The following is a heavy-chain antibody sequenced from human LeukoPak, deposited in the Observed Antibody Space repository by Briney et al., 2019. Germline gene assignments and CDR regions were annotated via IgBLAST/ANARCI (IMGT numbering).Heavy chain of an antibody. CDR3: ARDRLPRYYDVSGPPDY. D-gene: IGHD3-10*01. V-gene: IGHV3-11*01. J-gene: IGHJ4*02. CDR2: ISSSGSTI. CDR1: GFTFSDYY. Sequence: KPGGSLRLSCAASGFTFSDYYMNWIRQAPGKGLEWVSYISSSGSTISYADSVKGRFTISRDNAKNSLYLQMNSLRAEDTAVYYCARDRLPRYYDVSGPPDYWGQGTLVTVSS.